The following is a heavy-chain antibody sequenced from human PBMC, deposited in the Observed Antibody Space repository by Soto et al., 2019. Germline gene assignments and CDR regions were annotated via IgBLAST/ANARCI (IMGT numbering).Heavy chain of an antibody. Sequence: ASVKVSCKASGYTFTDYYIHWVRQATGQGLEWMGWMNPNSGNTGYAQKFQGRVTMTRNTSISTAYMELSSLRSEDTAVYYCARGGRYSYGYQFDPWGQGTLVTVSS. CDR1: GYTFTDYY. D-gene: IGHD5-18*01. J-gene: IGHJ5*02. V-gene: IGHV1-8*02. CDR3: ARGGRYSYGYQFDP. CDR2: MNPNSGNT.